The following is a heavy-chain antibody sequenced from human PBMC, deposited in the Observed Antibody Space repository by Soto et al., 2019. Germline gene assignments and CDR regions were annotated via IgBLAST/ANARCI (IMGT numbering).Heavy chain of an antibody. CDR1: GFTFSSYA. CDR2: ISYDGSNK. J-gene: IGHJ6*02. Sequence: QVQLVESGGGVVQPGRSLRLSCAASGFTFSSYAMHWVRQAPGKGLEWVAVISYDGSNKYYADSVKGRFTISRDNSKNTLYLQMNSLRAEDTAAYYCARDYSNFYSYYGMDVWGQGTTVTVSS. CDR3: ARDYSNFYSYYGMDV. D-gene: IGHD4-4*01. V-gene: IGHV3-30-3*01.